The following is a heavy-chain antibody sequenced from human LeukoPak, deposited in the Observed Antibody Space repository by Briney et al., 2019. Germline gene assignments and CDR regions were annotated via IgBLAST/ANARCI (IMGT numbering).Heavy chain of an antibody. D-gene: IGHD5-18*01. V-gene: IGHV3-48*01. CDR3: ARVDTVMAYYFDL. CDR2: ISSTGNTV. J-gene: IGHJ4*02. CDR1: GFTFSSYT. Sequence: GGSLRLSCAASGFTFSSYTMNWVRQAPGKGLEWVSSISSTGNTVYYADSVKGRFTISRHNSRNTLYLQMNSLRAEDTAVYYCARVDTVMAYYFDLWGQGTLVTVSS.